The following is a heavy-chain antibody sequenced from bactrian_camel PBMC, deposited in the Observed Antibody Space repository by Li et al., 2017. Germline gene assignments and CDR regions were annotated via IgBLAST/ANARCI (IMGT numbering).Heavy chain of an antibody. CDR3: AGDTRALCAVQSQAFLRRRYNY. J-gene: IGHJ4*01. Sequence: HVQLVESGGGSVQSGGSLRLSCAAPAYTYSSGCMGWFRQAPGKEREGVAAIGSDGLTGYADSVKGRFTISQDNANNTLYLQMSSLKPEDTAIYYCAGDTRALCAVQSQAFLRRRYNYWGQGTQVTVSS. D-gene: IGHD1*01. V-gene: IGHV3S53*01. CDR2: IGSDGLT. CDR1: AYTYSSGC.